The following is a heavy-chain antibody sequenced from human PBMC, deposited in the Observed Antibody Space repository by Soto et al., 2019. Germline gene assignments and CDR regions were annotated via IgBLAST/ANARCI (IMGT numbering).Heavy chain of an antibody. CDR2: IIPIFGTA. CDR1: GGTFSSYA. D-gene: IGHD3-16*02. J-gene: IGHJ6*02. Sequence: QVQLVQSGAEVRKPGSSVKVSCKASGGTFSSYAISWVRQAPGLGLEWMGGIIPIFGTAKYAQKFQGRVTITADESTCMVYMEMSSLRSDDTAVYYCARGSLWYLSSYRNNNYYEMDVWGQGTTVTVSS. CDR3: ARGSLWYLSSYRNNNYYEMDV. V-gene: IGHV1-69*12.